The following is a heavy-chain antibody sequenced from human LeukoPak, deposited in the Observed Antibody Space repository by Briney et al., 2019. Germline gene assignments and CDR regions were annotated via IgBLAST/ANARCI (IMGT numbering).Heavy chain of an antibody. CDR1: GFTFSSYG. CDR2: IWYDGSNK. Sequence: GGSLRLSCAASGFTFSSYGMHWVRQAPGKGLEWVAVIWYDGSNKYYADSVKGRLTISRDNSKNTLYLQMNSLRAEDTAVYYCAKAARPAASPNWFDPWGQGTLVTVSS. J-gene: IGHJ5*02. D-gene: IGHD2-2*01. CDR3: AKAARPAASPNWFDP. V-gene: IGHV3-33*06.